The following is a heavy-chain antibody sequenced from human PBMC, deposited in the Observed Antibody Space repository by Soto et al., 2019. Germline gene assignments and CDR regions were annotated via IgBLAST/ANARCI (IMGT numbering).Heavy chain of an antibody. CDR3: AKLRDFVVLPAGILDY. CDR2: ISGGGDTT. J-gene: IGHJ4*02. V-gene: IGHV3-23*01. Sequence: EVQLLESGGGLVQPGGSLRLTCAASGFTFSSYGIRWIRLSPGKGLEWVSVISGGGDTTYYTPSVKGRFTISRDDFRNTLYLQMNSLRPEDTAIYYCAKLRDFVVLPAGILDYWGPGTLVTVSS. D-gene: IGHD2-8*01. CDR1: GFTFSSYG.